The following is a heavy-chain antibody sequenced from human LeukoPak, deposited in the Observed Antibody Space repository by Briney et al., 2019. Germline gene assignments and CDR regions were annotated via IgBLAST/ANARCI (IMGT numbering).Heavy chain of an antibody. Sequence: KTSETLSLTCTVSGYSISSGYHWGWIRQPPGKGLEWIGSIYHSGSTYYNPSLKSRVTISVDTSKNQFSLKLSSVTAADPGVYYCARAIEWELLHWFDPWGQGTLVTVSS. CDR3: ARAIEWELLHWFDP. V-gene: IGHV4-38-2*02. CDR2: IYHSGST. CDR1: GYSISSGYH. D-gene: IGHD1-26*01. J-gene: IGHJ5*02.